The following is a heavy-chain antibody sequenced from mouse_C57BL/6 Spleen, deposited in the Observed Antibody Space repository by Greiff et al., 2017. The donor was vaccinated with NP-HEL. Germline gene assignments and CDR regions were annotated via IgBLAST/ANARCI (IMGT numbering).Heavy chain of an antibody. CDR1: GFSFTTYA. D-gene: IGHD2-4*01. CDR3: VRHDDYDPLHAMDY. J-gene: IGHJ4*01. CDR2: IRSKSNNYAT. V-gene: IGHV10-1*01. Sequence: EVQLVESGGGLVQPKGSLKLSCAASGFSFTTYAMNWVRQAPGKGLEWVARIRSKSNNYATYYADSVKDRFTISRDDSESMLYLQMNNLKTEDTAMYYCVRHDDYDPLHAMDYWGQGTSVTVSS.